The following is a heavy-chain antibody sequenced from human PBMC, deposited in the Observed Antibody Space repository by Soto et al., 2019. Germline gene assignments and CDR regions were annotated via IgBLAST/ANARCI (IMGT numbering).Heavy chain of an antibody. Sequence: QVQLVQSGPEVKKPGASVKVSCKASGYTFINFGIDWVRQAPGHGLEWMGRISAYNGETKYAQKFQGRVTMTTDTPTTTAYMDLTSLRSDDTAVYYCARAILGYFIAPHYYFDLWGRGTLVTVSS. V-gene: IGHV1-18*01. CDR3: ARAILGYFIAPHYYFDL. CDR1: GYTFINFG. J-gene: IGHJ2*01. D-gene: IGHD3-16*01. CDR2: ISAYNGET.